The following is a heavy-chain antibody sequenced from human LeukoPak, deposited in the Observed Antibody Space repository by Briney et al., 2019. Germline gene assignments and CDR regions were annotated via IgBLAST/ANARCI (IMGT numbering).Heavy chain of an antibody. V-gene: IGHV1-2*02. D-gene: IGHD6-6*01. CDR1: GYTFTGYY. J-gene: IGHJ6*03. CDR2: INPNSGGT. Sequence: ASVKVSCKASGYTFTGYYMHWVQQAPGQGLEWMGWINPNSGGTNYAQKFQGRVTMTRDTSISTAYMEVSRLRPDDTAVYYCARGPLGSSSSGYYYYMDVWGKGTTVTVSS. CDR3: ARGPLGSSSSGYYYYMDV.